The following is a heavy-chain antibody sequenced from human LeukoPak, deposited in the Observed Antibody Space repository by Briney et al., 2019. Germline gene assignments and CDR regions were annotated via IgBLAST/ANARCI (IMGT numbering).Heavy chain of an antibody. CDR3: ARASYYYDSSGQGENAFDI. Sequence: ASVKVSCKASGGTFSSYAISWVRQAPGQGLEWMGGIIPIFGTANYAQKFQGRVTITADESTSTAYMELSSLRSEDTAVYYCARASYYYDSSGQGENAFDIWGQGTMVTVSS. D-gene: IGHD3-22*01. CDR1: GGTFSSYA. V-gene: IGHV1-69*13. CDR2: IIPIFGTA. J-gene: IGHJ3*02.